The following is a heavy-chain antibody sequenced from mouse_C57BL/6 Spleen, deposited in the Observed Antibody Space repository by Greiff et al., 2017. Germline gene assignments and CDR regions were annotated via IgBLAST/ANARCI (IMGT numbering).Heavy chain of an antibody. V-gene: IGHV1-26*01. Sequence: VQLHQSGPELVKPGASVKISCKASGYTFTDYYMNWVKQSHGKSLEWIGDINPNNGGTSYNQKFKGKATLTVDKSSSTAYMELRSLTSEDSAVYYCASSYAMDYWGQGTSVTVSS. J-gene: IGHJ4*01. CDR3: ASSYAMDY. CDR1: GYTFTDYY. CDR2: INPNNGGT.